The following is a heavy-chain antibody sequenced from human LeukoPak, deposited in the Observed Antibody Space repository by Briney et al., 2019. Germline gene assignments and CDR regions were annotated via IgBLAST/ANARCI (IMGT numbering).Heavy chain of an antibody. J-gene: IGHJ3*02. D-gene: IGHD4-17*01. CDR3: ARHGAPDAFDI. CDR2: IRSSGSTR. V-gene: IGHV3-48*03. CDR1: GFTFSSYE. Sequence: GGSLRLSCAGSGFTFSSYEMNWVRQGPGKGLEWVSSIRSSGSTRHYADSVKGRFTISRDNAKNSLYLQMNSLRAEDTAVYYCARHGAPDAFDIWGQGTMVTVSS.